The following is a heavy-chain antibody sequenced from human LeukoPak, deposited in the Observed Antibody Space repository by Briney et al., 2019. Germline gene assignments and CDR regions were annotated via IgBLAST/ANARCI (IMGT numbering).Heavy chain of an antibody. CDR2: IYTSGST. J-gene: IGHJ5*02. V-gene: IGHV4-4*07. CDR1: GGSISNF. Sequence: SETLSLTCTVSGGSISNFWSWILQPAGKGLEWIGRIYTSGSTNYSPSLKSRVTMSVDTSKNQFSLKLTSVTAADTAVYYCARGSRWFDPWGQGTLVTVSS. CDR3: ARGSRWFDP.